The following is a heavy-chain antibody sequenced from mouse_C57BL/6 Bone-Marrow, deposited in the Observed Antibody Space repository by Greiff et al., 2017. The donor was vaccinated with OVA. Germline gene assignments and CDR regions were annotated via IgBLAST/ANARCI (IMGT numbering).Heavy chain of an antibody. D-gene: IGHD2-1*01. V-gene: IGHV5-4*01. CDR3: ARDQNLLWYPYWYFDV. CDR1: GFTFSSYA. CDR2: ISDGGSYT. J-gene: IGHJ1*03. Sequence: EVMLVESGGGLVKPGGSLKLSCAASGFTFSSYAMSWVRQTPEKRLEWVATISDGGSYTYYPDNVKGRFTISRDNAKNTLYLQMSHLKSEDTAMYYCARDQNLLWYPYWYFDVWGTGTTVTVSS.